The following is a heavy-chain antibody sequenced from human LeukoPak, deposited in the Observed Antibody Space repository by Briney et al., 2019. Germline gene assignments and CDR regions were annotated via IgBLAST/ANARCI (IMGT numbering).Heavy chain of an antibody. D-gene: IGHD3-9*01. J-gene: IGHJ6*02. V-gene: IGHV4-34*01. CDR3: ARASALTYYDILTDYSRGYYYGMDV. CDR1: GGSFSGYY. Sequence: PSETLSLTCAVYGGSFSGYYWSWIRQPPGKGLEWIGEINHSGSTNYNPSLKSRITISVDTSKNQFSLKLSSVTAADTAVYYCARASALTYYDILTDYSRGYYYGMDVWGQGTTVTVSS. CDR2: INHSGST.